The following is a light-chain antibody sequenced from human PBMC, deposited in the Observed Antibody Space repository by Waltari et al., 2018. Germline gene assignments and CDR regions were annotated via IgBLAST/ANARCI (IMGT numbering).Light chain of an antibody. CDR1: SSDVGSHNL. CDR3: CSYAGSTASIL. Sequence: QSALTQPASVSGSPGPSITIPCTGTSSDVGSHNLVSWYQPHPGKAPKLMIYEDTKRPSGVSNRFSSSKSGNTASLTISGLQAEDEADYYCCSYAGSTASILLGGGTKLTVL. J-gene: IGLJ2*01. V-gene: IGLV2-23*01. CDR2: EDT.